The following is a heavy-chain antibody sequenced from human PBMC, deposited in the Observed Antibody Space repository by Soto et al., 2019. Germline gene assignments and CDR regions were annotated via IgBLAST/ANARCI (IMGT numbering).Heavy chain of an antibody. J-gene: IGHJ6*02. CDR2: INPMLRIT. V-gene: IGHV1-69*17. CDR1: GNNFNNYF. Sequence: QVQLVQSGAEVKKPGSSVKVSCKASGNNFNNYFINWVRQVPGQWLEWMGGINPMLRITQYRQQFQGRITVTADRSTDTSCMELSGLESEDTAVYYCAGDAPPRSGSYYGMDVWGQGTTITVSS. CDR3: AGDAPPRSGSYYGMDV. D-gene: IGHD3-10*01.